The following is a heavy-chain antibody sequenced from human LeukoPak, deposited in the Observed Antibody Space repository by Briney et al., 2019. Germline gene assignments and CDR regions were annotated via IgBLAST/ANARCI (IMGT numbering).Heavy chain of an antibody. D-gene: IGHD2-2*01. CDR2: INHSGST. CDR1: GGSFSDYY. CDR3: ARSIYCSSTSCYGSRSHLDY. J-gene: IGHJ4*02. V-gene: IGHV4-34*01. Sequence: SETLSLTCAVYGGSFSDYYWSWIRQPPGKGLEWIGEINHSGSTNYNPSLKSRVTISVDTSKNQFSLKLSSVTAADTAVYYCARSIYCSSTSCYGSRSHLDYWGQGTLVTVSS.